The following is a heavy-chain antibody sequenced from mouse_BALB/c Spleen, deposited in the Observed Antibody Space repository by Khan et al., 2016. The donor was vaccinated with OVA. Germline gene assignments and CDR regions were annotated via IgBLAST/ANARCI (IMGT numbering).Heavy chain of an antibody. D-gene: IGHD2-1*01. Sequence: EVELVESGGGLVRPGGSLKLSCATSGFTFSTYAMSWVRQIPEKRLEWVATISSDGDYTYYPDSVKGRFTISRDNAKNTLYLQLSSLRSEDTAMYYFTRSPYGSFAYWGQGTLVTVSA. V-gene: IGHV5-9-3*01. CDR1: GFTFSTYA. J-gene: IGHJ3*01. CDR2: ISSDGDYT. CDR3: TRSPYGSFAY.